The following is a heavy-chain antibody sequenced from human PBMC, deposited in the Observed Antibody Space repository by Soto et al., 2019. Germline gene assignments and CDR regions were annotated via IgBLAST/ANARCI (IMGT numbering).Heavy chain of an antibody. Sequence: SVKVAYKASGGTFSSQSFSWVRQAPGQGLEWMGGIIPIFGTANYAQKFQGRVTLTADKSTSTAYMELSSLRSEDTAVYYCARGVQPSYYFDYWGQGTLVTSPQ. CDR3: ARGVQPSYYFDY. J-gene: IGHJ4*02. CDR2: IIPIFGTA. CDR1: GGTFSSQS. D-gene: IGHD2-2*01. V-gene: IGHV1-69*06.